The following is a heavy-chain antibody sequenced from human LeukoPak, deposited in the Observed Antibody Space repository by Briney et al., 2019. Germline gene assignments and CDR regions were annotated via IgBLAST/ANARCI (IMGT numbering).Heavy chain of an antibody. Sequence: GRSLRLSCAASGFTFSNYGIHWVRPAPGKGLEWVAVISYDGSNKYYAESVKGRFTISRDNSKDTLFLQMNSLRAEDTAVYYCAKGYGFDSSGSEHYFENWGQGILVTVSS. CDR1: GFTFSNYG. V-gene: IGHV3-30*18. D-gene: IGHD3-22*01. CDR2: ISYDGSNK. J-gene: IGHJ4*02. CDR3: AKGYGFDSSGSEHYFEN.